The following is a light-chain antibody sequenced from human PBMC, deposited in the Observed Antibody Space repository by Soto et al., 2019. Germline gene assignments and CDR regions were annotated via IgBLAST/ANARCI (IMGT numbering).Light chain of an antibody. CDR3: SSYAGNNNNV. J-gene: IGLJ1*01. V-gene: IGLV2-8*01. CDR2: EVS. CDR1: SSDVGAYTY. Sequence: QSVLTQPPSASGSPGQSVTISCTGTSSDVGAYTYVSWYQQHPGKAPKLMIYEVSRRPSGVPDRFAGSKSGITASLTVSGLQAEDEADYYGSSYAGNNNNVFGPGTKVTVL.